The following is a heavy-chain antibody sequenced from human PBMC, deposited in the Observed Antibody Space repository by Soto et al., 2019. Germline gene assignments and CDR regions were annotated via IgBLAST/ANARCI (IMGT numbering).Heavy chain of an antibody. J-gene: IGHJ5*02. V-gene: IGHV3-23*01. Sequence: PGGSLRLSCAASGFTFNNYAMSWVRQAPGKGLEWVSTISGSASDTYYSDSVKGRFSISRDNSQNTLYLQMNSLRAEDTAVYYCAKKGSSTWLNWFDPWGQGTLVTVS. CDR2: ISGSASDT. CDR1: GFTFNNYA. D-gene: IGHD6-13*01. CDR3: AKKGSSTWLNWFDP.